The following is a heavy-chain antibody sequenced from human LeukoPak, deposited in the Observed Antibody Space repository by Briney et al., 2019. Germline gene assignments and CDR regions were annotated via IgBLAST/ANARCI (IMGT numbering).Heavy chain of an antibody. CDR3: AREFGEAARQLSWFDP. V-gene: IGHV1-2*02. J-gene: IGHJ5*02. D-gene: IGHD6-6*01. Sequence: GASVKVSCKASGYTFTGYYMHWVRQAPGQGLEWMGWINPNSGGTNYAQKFQGRVTMTRDTSISTAYMELSRLRSDDTAVYYCAREFGEAARQLSWFDPWGQGTLVTVSS. CDR2: INPNSGGT. CDR1: GYTFTGYY.